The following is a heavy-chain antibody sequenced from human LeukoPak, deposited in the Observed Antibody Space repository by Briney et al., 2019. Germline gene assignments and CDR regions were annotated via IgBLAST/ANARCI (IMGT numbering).Heavy chain of an antibody. Sequence: GESLKISCKGSGFTFSSYSMNWVRQAPGKGLEWVSSISSSSSYIYYADSVKGRFTISRDNAKNSLYLQMNSLRAEDTAVYYCARDPSGWYFVDYWGQGTLVTVSS. CDR2: ISSSSSYI. D-gene: IGHD6-19*01. CDR3: ARDPSGWYFVDY. V-gene: IGHV3-21*01. J-gene: IGHJ4*02. CDR1: GFTFSSYS.